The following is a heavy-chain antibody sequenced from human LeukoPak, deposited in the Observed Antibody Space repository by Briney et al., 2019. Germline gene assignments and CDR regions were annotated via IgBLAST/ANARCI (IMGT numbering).Heavy chain of an antibody. Sequence: GGSLRVSCAASGFTFSNYYMTWVRQAPGKGLEWVSSIGTSGTYTHYADSVKGRFTISRDNAESSLYLRMNSLRAEDTAVYYCARENNRQFDYWGQGTLVTVSP. CDR3: ARENNRQFDY. CDR2: IGTSGTYT. V-gene: IGHV3-21*01. D-gene: IGHD1/OR15-1a*01. J-gene: IGHJ4*02. CDR1: GFTFSNYY.